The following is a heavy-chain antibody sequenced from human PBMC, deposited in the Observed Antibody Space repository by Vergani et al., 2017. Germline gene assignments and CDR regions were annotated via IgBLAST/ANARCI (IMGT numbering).Heavy chain of an antibody. J-gene: IGHJ4*02. V-gene: IGHV4-61*10. Sequence: QVQLQESGPGLVKPSETLSLTCTVSGGSVSSGSYYWSWIRQPAGKGLEWIGYIYYSGSTNYNPSLKSRVTISVDPSKNQFALKLSSVTAADTAVYYCARATYYYDSSGSVGNFDYWGQGTLVTVSS. CDR3: ARATYYYDSSGSVGNFDY. CDR1: GGSVSSGSYY. CDR2: IYYSGST. D-gene: IGHD3-22*01.